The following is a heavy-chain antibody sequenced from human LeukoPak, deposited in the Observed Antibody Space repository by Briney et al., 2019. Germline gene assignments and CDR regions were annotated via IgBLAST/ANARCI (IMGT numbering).Heavy chain of an antibody. CDR1: GGSISGSDYY. CDR3: ARHEYSGSYYGLSWFDP. D-gene: IGHD1-26*01. V-gene: IGHV4-39*01. J-gene: IGHJ5*02. Sequence: PSETLSLTCTVSGGSISGSDYYWGWIRQPPGKGLEWIASIYYSGSTYYNPSLKSRVTISVDTSKNQLSLKLSSLTAADTAVYYCARHEYSGSYYGLSWFDPWGQGTLVTVSS. CDR2: IYYSGST.